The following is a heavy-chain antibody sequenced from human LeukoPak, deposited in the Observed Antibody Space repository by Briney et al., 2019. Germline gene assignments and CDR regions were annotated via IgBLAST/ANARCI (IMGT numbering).Heavy chain of an antibody. V-gene: IGHV3-23*01. CDR2: ISGSGCST. Sequence: PGGSLRLSCAASGFTFSSYAMRWVRQAPGKGLVCVSAISGSGCSTYYADSVKGRFTISRHNSKNTLYREMNSLRAEDTAVYYCAKGIGYYYGSGGDYWGQGTLVTVSS. CDR3: AKGIGYYYGSGGDY. CDR1: GFTFSSYA. D-gene: IGHD3-10*01. J-gene: IGHJ4*02.